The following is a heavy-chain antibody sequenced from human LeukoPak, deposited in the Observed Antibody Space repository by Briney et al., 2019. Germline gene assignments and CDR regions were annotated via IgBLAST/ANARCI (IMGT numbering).Heavy chain of an antibody. CDR1: GGSISSSSYY. D-gene: IGHD3-16*01. CDR3: ARCPDYDYVWGRPIGSEAAFDI. J-gene: IGHJ3*02. V-gene: IGHV4-39*07. Sequence: SETLSLTCTVSGGSISSSSYYWGWIRQPPGKGLEWIGSIYYSGSTYYNPSLKSRVTISVDTSKNQFSLKLSSVTAADTAVYYCARCPDYDYVWGRPIGSEAAFDIWGQGTMVTVSS. CDR2: IYYSGST.